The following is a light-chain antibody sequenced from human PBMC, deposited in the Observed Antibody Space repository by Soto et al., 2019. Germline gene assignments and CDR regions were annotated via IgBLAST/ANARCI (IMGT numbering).Light chain of an antibody. CDR3: TSYAGINNLGV. V-gene: IGLV2-8*01. Sequence: QSALTQPPSASGSPGQSVTISCTGTSSDVGAYNYVSWYQQHPGKAPKVMIYEVSKRPSGVPDRFSCSKSGNTASLTVSGLQAEDEADYYCTSYAGINNLGVFGTGTKVTVL. CDR2: EVS. J-gene: IGLJ1*01. CDR1: SSDVGAYNY.